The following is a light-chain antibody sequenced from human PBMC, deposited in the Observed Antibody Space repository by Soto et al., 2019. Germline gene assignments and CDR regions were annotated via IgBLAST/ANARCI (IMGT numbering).Light chain of an antibody. V-gene: IGKV1-39*01. CDR2: AAS. CDR1: QSISSY. J-gene: IGKJ5*01. Sequence: DIQMTQSPSSLSASVGDRVTITCRASQSISSYLHWYQQKPGKAPKLLIYAASSLQSGVPARFSGSGSGTDFTLTISSMQPEDFVPYYCQQSYSTPITFGPGTRLEIK. CDR3: QQSYSTPIT.